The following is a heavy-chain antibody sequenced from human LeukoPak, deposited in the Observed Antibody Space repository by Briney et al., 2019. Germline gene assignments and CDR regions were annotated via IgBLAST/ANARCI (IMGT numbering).Heavy chain of an antibody. V-gene: IGHV3-30*18. CDR3: AKDLGAYCSGGSCYAGY. J-gene: IGHJ4*02. Sequence: GRSLRLSCAASGSTFSSYGMHWVRQAPGKGLEWVAVISYDGSNKYYADSVKGRFTISRDNSKNTLYLQMNSLRAEDTAVYYCAKDLGAYCSGGSCYAGYWGQGTLVTVSS. CDR1: GSTFSSYG. D-gene: IGHD2-15*01. CDR2: ISYDGSNK.